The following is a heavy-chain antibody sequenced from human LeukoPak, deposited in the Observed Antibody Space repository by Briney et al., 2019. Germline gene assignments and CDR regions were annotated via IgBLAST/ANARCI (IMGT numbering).Heavy chain of an antibody. CDR1: GYTFTSYG. CDR2: ISAYNGNT. V-gene: IGHV1-18*01. CDR3: ARGIVYYDILTGYRETNWFDP. Sequence: ASVKVSCKASGYTFTSYGISWVRQAPGQGLEWMGWISAYNGNTNYAQKLQGRVTMTTDTSTSTAYMELSSLRSEDTAVYYCARGIVYYDILTGYRETNWFDPWGQGTLVTVSS. J-gene: IGHJ5*02. D-gene: IGHD3-9*01.